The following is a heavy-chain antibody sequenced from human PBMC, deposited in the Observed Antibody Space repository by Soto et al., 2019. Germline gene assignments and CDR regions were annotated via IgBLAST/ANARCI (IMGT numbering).Heavy chain of an antibody. V-gene: IGHV4-34*01. CDR3: ARGRASMITFGGVYYFDY. CDR2: INHGGST. CDR1: GGSFSGYY. Sequence: QVQLQQWGAGLLKPSETLSLTCAVYGGSFSGYYWSWIRQPPGKGLEWIGKINHGGSTNYNPSLKSRVNIPVDTSKNQFSLQLSSVTAADTAVYYCARGRASMITFGGVYYFDYWGQGTLVTVSS. D-gene: IGHD3-16*01. J-gene: IGHJ4*02.